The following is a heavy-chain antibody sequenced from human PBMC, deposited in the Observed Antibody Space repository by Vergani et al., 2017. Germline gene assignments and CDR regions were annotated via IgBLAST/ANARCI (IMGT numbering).Heavy chain of an antibody. CDR3: ATLGSWSDY. CDR1: GGSISSYY. J-gene: IGHJ4*02. D-gene: IGHD6-13*01. CDR2: IYYSGST. Sequence: QVQLQESGPGLVKPSETLSLTCTVSGGSISSYYWSWIRQPPGKGLEWSGYIYYSGSTNYNPSLKSRVTISVDTSKNQFSLKLSSVTAADTAVYYCATLGSWSDYWGQGTLVTVSS. V-gene: IGHV4-59*08.